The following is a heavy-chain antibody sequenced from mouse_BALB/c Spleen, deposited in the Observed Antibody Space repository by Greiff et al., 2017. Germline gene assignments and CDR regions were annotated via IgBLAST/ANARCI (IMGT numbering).Heavy chain of an antibody. CDR1: GYTFTSYW. CDR2: INPSTGYT. D-gene: IGHD1-1*01. V-gene: IGHV1-7*01. J-gene: IGHJ3*01. Sequence: QVQLQQSGAELAKPGASVKMSCKASGYTFTSYWMHWVKQRPGQGLEWIGYINPSTGYTEYNQKFKDKATLTADKSSSTAYMQLSSLTSEDSAVYYCARYYYVSPWFDYWGQGTLVTVSA. CDR3: ARYYYVSPWFDY.